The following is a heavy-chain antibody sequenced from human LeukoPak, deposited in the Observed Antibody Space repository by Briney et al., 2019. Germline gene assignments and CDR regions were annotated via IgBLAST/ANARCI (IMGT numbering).Heavy chain of an antibody. CDR2: IYYSGST. J-gene: IGHJ4*02. D-gene: IGHD1-14*01. V-gene: IGHV4-30-4*08. CDR3: ARKRNRGTFDY. Sequence: SETLSLTCTVSGGSIGSGDYYWSWIRQPPGKGLEWIGYIYYSGSTYYNPSLKSRVTISPDTSKNQVSLRLTSVTAADTAVYYCARKRNRGTFDYWGQGTLVTVSS. CDR1: GGSIGSGDYY.